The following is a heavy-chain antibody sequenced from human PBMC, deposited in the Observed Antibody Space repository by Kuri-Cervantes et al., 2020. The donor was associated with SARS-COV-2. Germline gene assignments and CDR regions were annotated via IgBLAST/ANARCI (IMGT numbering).Heavy chain of an antibody. Sequence: SGPTLVKPTQTLTLTCTFSGFSLSTSGVGVGWIRQPPGKALEWLALIYWNDDKRYSPSLKSRLTITKDTSKNQVVPTMTNMDPVDTATYYCAHRTEGGDYFDYWGQGTLVTVSS. J-gene: IGHJ4*02. D-gene: IGHD1-14*01. CDR1: GFSLSTSGVG. CDR2: IYWNDDK. V-gene: IGHV2-5*01. CDR3: AHRTEGGDYFDY.